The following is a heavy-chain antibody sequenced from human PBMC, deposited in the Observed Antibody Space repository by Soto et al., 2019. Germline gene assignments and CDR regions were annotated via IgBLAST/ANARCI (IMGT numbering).Heavy chain of an antibody. CDR1: GYSFAGYW. D-gene: IGHD3-22*01. Sequence: GESLKISCKGSGYSFAGYWITWVRQKPGKGLEWMGRIDPSNSQTYYSPSFRGHVTISVTKSITTVFLQWSSLRASDTAMYYCARQIYDSDTGPNFQYYFDSWGQGTPVTVS. CDR3: ARQIYDSDTGPNFQYYFDS. V-gene: IGHV5-10-1*01. CDR2: IDPSNSQT. J-gene: IGHJ4*02.